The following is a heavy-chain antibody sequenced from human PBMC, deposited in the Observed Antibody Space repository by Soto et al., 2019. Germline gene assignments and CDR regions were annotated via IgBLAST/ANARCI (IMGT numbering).Heavy chain of an antibody. CDR2: INDSGNI. D-gene: IGHD3-10*01. Sequence: QVQLQQWGAGLLKPSETLSLTCAVYGGSFSGYQWTWIRQTPGKGLEWIGEINDSGNINYNPSLRGRAPILLGTPEMQISLGLSSVTAADSAVYYCARGLILWCGELSLRGGYYYDMDVGGKGTTVTVSS. V-gene: IGHV4-34*01. CDR3: ARGLILWCGELSLRGGYYYDMDV. J-gene: IGHJ6*03. CDR1: GGSFSGYQ.